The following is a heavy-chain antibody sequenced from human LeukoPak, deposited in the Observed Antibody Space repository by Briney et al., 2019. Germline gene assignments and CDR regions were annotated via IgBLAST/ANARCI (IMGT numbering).Heavy chain of an antibody. CDR3: ARRSGTYHAFDI. V-gene: IGHV4-39*01. CDR2: FYYTGST. J-gene: IGHJ3*02. D-gene: IGHD1-26*01. CDR1: GGSISSSGYY. Sequence: SETLSLTCTVSGGSISSSGYYWGWIRQPPGKGLEWIGSFYYTGSTFYNPSLKSRVTISVDTSKNQFSLKLSSVTAADTAVYYCARRSGTYHAFDIWGQGTMVTVSS.